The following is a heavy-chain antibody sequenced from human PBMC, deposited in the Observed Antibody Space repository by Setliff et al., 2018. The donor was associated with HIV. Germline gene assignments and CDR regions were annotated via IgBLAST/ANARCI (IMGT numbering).Heavy chain of an antibody. D-gene: IGHD6-6*01. CDR1: GGSISTYY. Sequence: PSETLSLTCTVSGGSISTYYWNWIRQPPGKGLEWIGYISYSGTTNYNPSLENRFSISIDTSENQISLKLYSVTAADTAIYYCGRHRVAARPSYFDLWGQGTRVTVSS. CDR3: GRHRVAARPSYFDL. CDR2: ISYSGTT. J-gene: IGHJ4*02. V-gene: IGHV4-59*08.